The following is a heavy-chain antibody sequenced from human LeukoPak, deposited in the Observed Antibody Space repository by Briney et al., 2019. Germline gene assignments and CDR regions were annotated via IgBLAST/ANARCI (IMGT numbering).Heavy chain of an antibody. CDR3: AGPGVVVIATSFAFDI. J-gene: IGHJ3*02. D-gene: IGHD2-21*01. V-gene: IGHV4-39*01. CDR2: IYYRGST. Sequence: SETLSLTCTVSGGSISSSSYYWGWIRQPPGKGLEWIGSIYYRGSTYYNPSLKSRITISVDTSKNQFSLKLSSVTAADTAVYYCAGPGVVVIATSFAFDIWGQGTMVTVSS. CDR1: GGSISSSSYY.